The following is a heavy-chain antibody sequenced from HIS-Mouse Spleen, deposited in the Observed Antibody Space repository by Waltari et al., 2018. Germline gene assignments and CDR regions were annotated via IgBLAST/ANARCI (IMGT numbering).Heavy chain of an antibody. Sequence: QLQLQESGPGLVKPSETLSLTCTVPGGPIRSSSYYWGWIRQPPGKGLEWIGSIYYSGSTYYNPSLKSRVTISVDTSKNQFSLKLSSVTAADTAVYYCARHNLNYWYFDLWGRGTLVTVSS. CDR2: IYYSGST. CDR3: ARHNLNYWYFDL. J-gene: IGHJ2*01. CDR1: GGPIRSSSYY. V-gene: IGHV4-39*01.